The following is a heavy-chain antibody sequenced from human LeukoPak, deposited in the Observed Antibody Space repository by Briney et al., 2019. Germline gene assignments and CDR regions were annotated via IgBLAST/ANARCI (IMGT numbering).Heavy chain of an antibody. CDR1: GYTFTDFY. D-gene: IGHD2-15*01. J-gene: IGHJ4*02. Sequence: GASVKVSCKAPGYTFTDFYMHWVRQAPGQGLEWLGWINPNRGDTNYAQKFQGRVTLTWDTSINTAYMELNRLTSDDTAVYFCARIYCSSNNCPPGGYWGQGTLVTVSS. CDR3: ARIYCSSNNCPPGGY. V-gene: IGHV1-2*02. CDR2: INPNRGDT.